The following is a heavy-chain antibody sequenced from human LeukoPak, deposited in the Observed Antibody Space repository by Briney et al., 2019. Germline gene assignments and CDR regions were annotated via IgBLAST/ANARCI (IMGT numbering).Heavy chain of an antibody. J-gene: IGHJ4*02. CDR2: MNPNSGNT. CDR3: ARWDNSDFDY. CDR1: GYTFTSYG. D-gene: IGHD4-23*01. Sequence: ASVKVSCKASGYTFTSYGISWVRQAPGQGLEWMGWMNPNSGNTGYAQKFQGRVTMTRNTSISTAYMELSSLRSEDTAVYYCARWDNSDFDYWGQGTLVTVSS. V-gene: IGHV1-8*02.